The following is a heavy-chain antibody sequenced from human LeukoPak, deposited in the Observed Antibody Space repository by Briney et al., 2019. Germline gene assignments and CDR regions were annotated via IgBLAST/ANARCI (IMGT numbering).Heavy chain of an antibody. CDR2: IKSKTDGGTT. CDR3: TTDEYYYDSSGSFDY. D-gene: IGHD3-22*01. J-gene: IGHJ4*02. Sequence: GGSLRLSCAASGFTFSNAWMSWVRQAPGKGLEWVGRIKSKTDGGTTDYAAPVKGRFTISRDDSKNTLYLQTNSLKTEDTAVYYCTTDEYYYDSSGSFDYWGQGTLVTVSS. V-gene: IGHV3-15*01. CDR1: GFTFSNAW.